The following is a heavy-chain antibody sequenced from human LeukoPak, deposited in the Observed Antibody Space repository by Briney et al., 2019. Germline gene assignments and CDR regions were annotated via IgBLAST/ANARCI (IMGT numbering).Heavy chain of an antibody. CDR3: ARGYSYALSTDPYYYFDY. CDR1: GGSISSGSYY. V-gene: IGHV4-61*02. Sequence: SETLSLTCTVSGGSISSGSYYWSWVRQPAGRGGEWIGRIYRSGRTKKNPSSKSGVTISVDTSKNQFSLKLSSVTAADTAVYYCARGYSYALSTDPYYYFDYWGQGTLVTVSS. D-gene: IGHD5-18*01. J-gene: IGHJ4*02. CDR2: IYRSGRT.